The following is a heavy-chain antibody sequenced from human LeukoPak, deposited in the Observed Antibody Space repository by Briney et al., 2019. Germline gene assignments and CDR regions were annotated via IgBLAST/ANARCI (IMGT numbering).Heavy chain of an antibody. CDR1: GDSFSSVDYY. D-gene: IGHD1-20*01. CDR3: RDPRNWNYFDY. J-gene: IGHJ4*01. CDR2: IYYSGST. Sequence: SETLSLTCTVSGDSFSSVDYYWGWIRQPPGKGLEWIGNIYYSGSTYYNPSLKSRVTISLDTSKNQFSLKLSSVTAADTAVCCVRDPRNWNYFDYWGHGILVTVSS. V-gene: IGHV4-39*07.